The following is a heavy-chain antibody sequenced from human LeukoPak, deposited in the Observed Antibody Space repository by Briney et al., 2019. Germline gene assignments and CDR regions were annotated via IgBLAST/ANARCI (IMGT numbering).Heavy chain of an antibody. CDR1: GGSISSGGYY. V-gene: IGHV4-30-2*01. CDR3: ARGKKGVVPAAYSTGWFDP. J-gene: IGHJ5*02. D-gene: IGHD2-2*01. CDR2: IYHSGST. Sequence: PSETLSLTCTVSGGSISSGGYYWSWIRQPPGKGLEWIGYIYHSGSTYYNPSLKSRVTISVDRSKNQFSLKLSSVTAADTAVYYCARGKKGVVPAAYSTGWFDPWGQGTLVTVSS.